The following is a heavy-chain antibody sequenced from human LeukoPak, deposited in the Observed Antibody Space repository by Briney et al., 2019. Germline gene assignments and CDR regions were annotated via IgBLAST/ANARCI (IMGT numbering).Heavy chain of an antibody. CDR2: ISGSAAAT. CDR1: GFTFSAYG. J-gene: IGHJ5*02. V-gene: IGHV3-23*01. D-gene: IGHD1-14*01. Sequence: PGGSLRLSCAASGFTFSAYGMTWVRQAPGKGLEWVSAISGSAAATFYADSVKGRFTISRDNSENTLYLQMNSLRAEDTAVYYCARPTGYDWFDPWGQGTLVTVSS. CDR3: ARPTGYDWFDP.